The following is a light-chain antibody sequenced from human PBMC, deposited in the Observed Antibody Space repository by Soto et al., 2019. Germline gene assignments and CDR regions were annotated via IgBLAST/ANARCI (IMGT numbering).Light chain of an antibody. V-gene: IGKV3-11*01. Sequence: EIVMTQSPATLSVSPGERATLSCRASQSVSILLAWYQQKPGQAPRLLIHGATTRATGIPARFSGSGSGTDFTLTISSLEPEDFAVYYCQQRSNWPLSITFGQGTRLEIK. J-gene: IGKJ5*01. CDR3: QQRSNWPLSIT. CDR1: QSVSIL. CDR2: GAT.